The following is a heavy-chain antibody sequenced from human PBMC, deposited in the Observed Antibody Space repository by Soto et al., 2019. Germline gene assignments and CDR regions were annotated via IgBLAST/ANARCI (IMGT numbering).Heavy chain of an antibody. CDR1: RFSFGSYA. CDR2: ISGSDGKT. CDR3: ARWSYLDY. V-gene: IGHV3-23*01. J-gene: IGHJ4*02. D-gene: IGHD3-3*01. Sequence: PGGSLRLSCVASRFSFGSYALTWVRQAPGKGLEWVSTISGSDGKTFYADAVKGRFSISRDISQSTLYLQMNSLRADDTAIYYCARWSYLDYWGQGTRVTVS.